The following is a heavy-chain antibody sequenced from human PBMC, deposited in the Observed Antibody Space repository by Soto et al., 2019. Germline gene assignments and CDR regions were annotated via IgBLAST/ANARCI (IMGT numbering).Heavy chain of an antibody. CDR2: ISSSSSYI. Sequence: GGSLRLSCAASGFTFSSYSMNLVRQAQGKGLEWVSSISSSSSYIYYADSVKGRFTISRDNAKNSLYLQMNSLRAEDTAVYYCARLSDYDSSGRTIDYWGQGTLVTVSS. J-gene: IGHJ4*02. D-gene: IGHD3-22*01. CDR1: GFTFSSYS. CDR3: ARLSDYDSSGRTIDY. V-gene: IGHV3-21*01.